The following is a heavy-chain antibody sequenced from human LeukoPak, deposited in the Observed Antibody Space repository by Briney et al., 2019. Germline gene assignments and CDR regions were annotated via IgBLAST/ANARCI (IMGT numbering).Heavy chain of an antibody. J-gene: IGHJ6*02. V-gene: IGHV3-30*03. CDR1: GFTFSSFG. D-gene: IGHD3-9*01. CDR3: ARDRRYFVYMDV. Sequence: PGGSLRLSCAASGFTFSSFGMHWVRQAPGKGLEWVAGISYDGSSKYYADSVKGRFTISRDNSRNTLYLQMNSLRAEDTAVYYCARDRRYFVYMDVWGQGTTVTVSS. CDR2: ISYDGSSK.